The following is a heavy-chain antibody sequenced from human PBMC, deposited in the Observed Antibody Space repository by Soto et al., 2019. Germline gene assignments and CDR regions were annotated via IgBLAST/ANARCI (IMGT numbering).Heavy chain of an antibody. CDR2: ILYDGSNK. J-gene: IGHJ4*02. CDR1: GFTFSNYG. Sequence: HPGGSLRLSFAASGFTFSNYGMHWARQAPGKGLEWVAAILYDGSNKYYADSVKGRVTISRDKSKNTLYLQMNSLRAEDTAVYYCAKEEGWGLAATVPQSPFDYWGQGTLVTVSS. CDR3: AKEEGWGLAATVPQSPFDY. V-gene: IGHV3-30*02. D-gene: IGHD6-13*01.